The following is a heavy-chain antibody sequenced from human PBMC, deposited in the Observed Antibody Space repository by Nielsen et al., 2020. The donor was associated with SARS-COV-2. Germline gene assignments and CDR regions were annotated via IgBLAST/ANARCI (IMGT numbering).Heavy chain of an antibody. V-gene: IGHV3-33*05. Sequence: GESLEISCAASGFTFSTYGMHWVRQAPGKGLEWVAAISYDGSNKYYVESVKSRFTISSDNSKNTLYLQMSSLREEDTAVYYCATDWTSTVVVPSGGVDYWGQGTLVTVSS. CDR2: ISYDGSNK. D-gene: IGHD2-15*01. CDR1: GFTFSTYG. J-gene: IGHJ4*02. CDR3: ATDWTSTVVVPSGGVDY.